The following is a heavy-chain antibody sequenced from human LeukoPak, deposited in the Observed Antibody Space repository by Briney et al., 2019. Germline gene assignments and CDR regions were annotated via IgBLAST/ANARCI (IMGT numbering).Heavy chain of an antibody. V-gene: IGHV4-59*08. CDR3: ARHMGEAYFDY. J-gene: IGHJ4*02. CDR1: GGSMNSYY. CDR2: IYHSGST. D-gene: IGHD3-16*01. Sequence: SETLSLTCSVSGGSMNSYYWSWIRQPPGKGREWIGYIYHSGSTNYNPSLKSRVTISADTSKNQFSLNLSSVTAADTAVYYCARHMGEAYFDYWGQGTLVTVSS.